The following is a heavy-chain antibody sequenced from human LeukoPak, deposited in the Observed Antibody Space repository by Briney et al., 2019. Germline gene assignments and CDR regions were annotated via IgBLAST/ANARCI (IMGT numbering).Heavy chain of an antibody. D-gene: IGHD3-16*02. CDR1: GSTFTGYY. J-gene: IGHJ4*02. V-gene: IGHV1-2*02. CDR3: ARDLRLGELSLPT. Sequence: ASVKVSCKASGSTFTGYYMHWVRQAPGQGLEWMGWINPNSGGTNYAQKFQGRVTMTRDTSISTAYMELSRLRSDDTAVYYCARDLRLGELSLPTWGQGTLVTVSS. CDR2: INPNSGGT.